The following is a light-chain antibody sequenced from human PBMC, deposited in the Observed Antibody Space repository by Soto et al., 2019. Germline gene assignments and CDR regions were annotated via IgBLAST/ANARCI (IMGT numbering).Light chain of an antibody. CDR3: QQYYSTPWT. CDR1: QSGLYRSDNXNY. CDR2: WAS. V-gene: IGKV4-1*01. J-gene: IGKJ1*01. Sequence: DIVMTQSPDSLAVSLGERATINCKSSQSGLYRSDNXNYLAWYQQKPGQPPKLLIYWASTRESGVPDRFSGSGXGXDXXXXIXXXXAEDVAVYYCQQYYSTPWTFGQGTKVEIK.